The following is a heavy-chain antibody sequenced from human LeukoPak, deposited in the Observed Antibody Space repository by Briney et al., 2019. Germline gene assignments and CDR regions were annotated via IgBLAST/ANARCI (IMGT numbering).Heavy chain of an antibody. CDR2: IYTTGST. D-gene: IGHD1-26*01. V-gene: IGHV4-4*07. Sequence: SETLSLTCTVSGGSINNYYWSWIRQPAGKGLEWIGRIYTTGSTNYNPSLKSRITMSVDTSKNQFSLKLSSVTAADTAVYYCARSGSYSGPYVYWGQGTVVTVSS. CDR1: GGSINNYY. CDR3: ARSGSYSGPYVY. J-gene: IGHJ4*02.